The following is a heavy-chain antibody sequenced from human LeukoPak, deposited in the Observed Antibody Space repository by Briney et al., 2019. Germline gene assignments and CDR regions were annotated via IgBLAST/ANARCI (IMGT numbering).Heavy chain of an antibody. D-gene: IGHD7-27*01. CDR3: ARVAPTGGPKSYFDY. V-gene: IGHV4-34*01. Sequence: SETLSLTCAVYGGSFSGYYWSWMRQPPGKGLEWIGEINHSGSTNYNPSLKSRVTISVDTSKNQFSLKLSSVTAADTAVYYCARVAPTGGPKSYFDYWGQGTLVTVSS. J-gene: IGHJ4*02. CDR1: GGSFSGYY. CDR2: INHSGST.